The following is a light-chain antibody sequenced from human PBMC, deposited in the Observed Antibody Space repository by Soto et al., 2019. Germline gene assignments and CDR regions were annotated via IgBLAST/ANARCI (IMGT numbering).Light chain of an antibody. Sequence: DVQMSLSPSSLSASVGDRVTITCRANQDISYYLAWYQQKRGKVPKLLIYGASTLQSGVPSRFSGSGSGTYFTLTISIQQADVVASYCQQRNHCAPRTFGQGTKVDIK. CDR1: QDISYY. CDR2: GAS. CDR3: QRNHCAPRT. J-gene: IGKJ1*01. V-gene: IGKV1-27*01.